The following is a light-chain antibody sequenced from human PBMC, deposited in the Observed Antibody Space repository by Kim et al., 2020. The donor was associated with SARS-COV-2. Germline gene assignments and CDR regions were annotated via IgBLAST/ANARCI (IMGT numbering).Light chain of an antibody. CDR3: QQYSSSPPT. V-gene: IGKV3-20*01. CDR2: GAS. CDR1: QSVSSNY. J-gene: IGKJ2*01. Sequence: LYPGERATLSCRASQSVSSNYLAWYQQKPRQAPRLLIHGASSRATGIPDRFTGSGSGTDFTLTISRLEPEDFAVYSCQQYSSSPPTFGQGTKLEI.